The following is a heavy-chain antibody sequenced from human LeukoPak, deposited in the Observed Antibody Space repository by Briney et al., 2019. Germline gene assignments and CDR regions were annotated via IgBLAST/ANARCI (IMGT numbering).Heavy chain of an antibody. J-gene: IGHJ3*02. CDR3: ARHREGAPRAFDI. V-gene: IGHV4-39*01. CDR2: IYYSGST. D-gene: IGHD1-26*01. Sequence: SETLSLTCTVSGGSISSSSYYWGWIRQPPGKGLEWIGSIYYSGSTCYNPSLKSRVTISVDTSKNQFSLKLSSVTAADTAVYYCARHREGAPRAFDIWGQGTMVTVSS. CDR1: GGSISSSSYY.